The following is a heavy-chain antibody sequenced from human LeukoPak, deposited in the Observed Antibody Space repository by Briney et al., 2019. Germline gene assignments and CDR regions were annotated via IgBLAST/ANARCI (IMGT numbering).Heavy chain of an antibody. V-gene: IGHV5-51*01. CDR3: VSLGGDTAMSYYFDY. CDR2: IYPGDSDT. J-gene: IGHJ4*02. D-gene: IGHD5-18*01. Sequence: GESLKISCKGSGYSFTSYWIGWVRQMPGKGLEWMGIIYPGDSDTRYSPSFQGQVTISADKSISTAYLQWSSLKASDTAMYYCVSLGGDTAMSYYFDYWGQGTLVTVSS. CDR1: GYSFTSYW.